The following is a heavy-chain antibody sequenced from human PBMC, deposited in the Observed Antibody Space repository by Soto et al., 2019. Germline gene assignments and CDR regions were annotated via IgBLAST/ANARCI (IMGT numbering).Heavy chain of an antibody. CDR3: ARDLQGITIFGIDY. D-gene: IGHD3-3*01. V-gene: IGHV3-7*03. CDR1: GFTFSSYW. CDR2: IKQDGSEK. Sequence: GGSLRLSCAASGFTFSSYWMSWVRQAPGKGLEWVANIKQDGSEKYYVDSVKGRFTISRDNAKNTLYLQMNSLRAEDTAVYYCARDLQGITIFGIDYWGQGTLVTVSS. J-gene: IGHJ4*02.